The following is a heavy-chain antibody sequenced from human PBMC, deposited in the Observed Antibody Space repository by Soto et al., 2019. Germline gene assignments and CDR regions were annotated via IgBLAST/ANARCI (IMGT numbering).Heavy chain of an antibody. V-gene: IGHV4-39*01. Sequence: QLQLQESGPGLVKPSETLSLTCTVSGGSISSSSYYWGWIRQPPGKGLEWIGSIYYSGSTYYNPSLKSRVTISVDTSKNQFSLKLSSVTAADTAVYYCARRDYYGSGGIDYWGQGTLVTVSS. D-gene: IGHD3-10*01. CDR2: IYYSGST. CDR1: GGSISSSSYY. J-gene: IGHJ4*02. CDR3: ARRDYYGSGGIDY.